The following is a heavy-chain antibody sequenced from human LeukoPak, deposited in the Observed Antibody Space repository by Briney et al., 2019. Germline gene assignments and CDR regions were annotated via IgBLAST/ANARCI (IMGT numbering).Heavy chain of an antibody. D-gene: IGHD6-19*01. CDR2: ISSSSSYI. CDR1: EFTFSSYS. Sequence: GGSLRLSCAASEFTFSSYSMNWVRQAPGKGLEWVSYISSSSSYIYYADSVKGRFTISRDNAKSSLYLQMNSLRAEDTAVYYCARDMGSGYIDYWGQGTLVTVSS. J-gene: IGHJ4*02. V-gene: IGHV3-21*01. CDR3: ARDMGSGYIDY.